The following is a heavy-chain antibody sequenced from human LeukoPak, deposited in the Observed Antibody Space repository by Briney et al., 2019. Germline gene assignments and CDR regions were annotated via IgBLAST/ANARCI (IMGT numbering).Heavy chain of an antibody. CDR2: ISGDGGST. CDR3: AKDIGDIGYRRAAQLFDY. V-gene: IGHV3-43*02. D-gene: IGHD2-15*01. Sequence: GGSLRLSCAASGFTFDDYAMHWVRQAPGKGLEWVSLISGDGGSTYYADSVKGRFTISRDNSKNSLYLQMNSLRTEDTALYYCAKDIGDIGYRRAAQLFDYWGQGTLVTVSS. CDR1: GFTFDDYA. J-gene: IGHJ4*02.